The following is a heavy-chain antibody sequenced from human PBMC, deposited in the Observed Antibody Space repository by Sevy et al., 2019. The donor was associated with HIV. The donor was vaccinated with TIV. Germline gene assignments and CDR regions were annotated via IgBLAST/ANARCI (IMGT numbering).Heavy chain of an antibody. V-gene: IGHV1-24*01. CDR1: GYILSELS. CDR3: ATAPARMLVADDAFDI. D-gene: IGHD5-12*01. Sequence: ASVKVSCKVSGYILSELSVHWVRQAPGKGLEWMGGFDPEDGKTIYAQKFQGRVTMTEDTSTDTAYMELTSLRSEDTAVYYCATAPARMLVADDAFDIWGQGTMVTVSS. J-gene: IGHJ3*02. CDR2: FDPEDGKT.